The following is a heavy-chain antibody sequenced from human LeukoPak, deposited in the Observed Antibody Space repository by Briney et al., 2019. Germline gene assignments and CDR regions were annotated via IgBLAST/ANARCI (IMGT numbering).Heavy chain of an antibody. CDR2: ISSNGGST. CDR3: AKDPGWELLYYYYYMDV. CDR1: GFTVSSNY. Sequence: GGSLRLSCAASGFTVSSNYMSWVRQAPGKGLEYVSAISSNGGSTYYANSVKGRFTISRDNSKNTLYLQMNSLRAEDTAVYYCAKDPGWELLYYYYYMDVWGKGTTVTISS. D-gene: IGHD1-26*01. V-gene: IGHV3-64*01. J-gene: IGHJ6*03.